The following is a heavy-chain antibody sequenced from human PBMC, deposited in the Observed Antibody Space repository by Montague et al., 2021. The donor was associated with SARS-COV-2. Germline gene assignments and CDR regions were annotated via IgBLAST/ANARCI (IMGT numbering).Heavy chain of an antibody. D-gene: IGHD3-22*01. V-gene: IGHV4-34*01. Sequence: SETLSLTCAMSGGSFSDYHWSWIRQPPGKGLEWIGEINHSGSTDYNPSLQSRVTISIDTSKRQFSLKLSSVTAADTAVYYCARGLTDISMIVVVLLGASQYFDSWGQGNLVTVSS. CDR2: INHSGST. CDR3: ARGLTDISMIVVVLLGASQYFDS. CDR1: GGSFSDYH. J-gene: IGHJ4*02.